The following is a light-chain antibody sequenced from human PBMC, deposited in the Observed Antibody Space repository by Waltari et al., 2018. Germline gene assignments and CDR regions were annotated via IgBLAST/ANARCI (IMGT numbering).Light chain of an antibody. CDR3: SAWDESLNGPV. V-gene: IGLV1-36*01. Sequence: QSVLTQPPSVSAAPGQRVTISCSGSNSNIGNNGVSWYNQLPGKAPKLLIYYDDLFPSGGPDRFPGSKSGTSASLAISGLQSEDEADYYCSAWDESLNGPVFGRGTKLTVL. CDR2: YDD. J-gene: IGLJ3*02. CDR1: NSNIGNNG.